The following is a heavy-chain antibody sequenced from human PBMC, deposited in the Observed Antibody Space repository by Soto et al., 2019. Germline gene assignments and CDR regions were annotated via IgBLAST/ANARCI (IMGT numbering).Heavy chain of an antibody. D-gene: IGHD1-7*01. Sequence: SETLSLTCAVYGGSFSGYYWSWIRQPPWKGLEWIGEINHSGSTNYNPSLKSRVTISVDTSKNQFSLKLSSVTAADTAVYYCARGWKYGVYYYYGMDVWGQGTAVTVSS. V-gene: IGHV4-34*01. CDR2: INHSGST. CDR1: GGSFSGYY. CDR3: ARGWKYGVYYYYGMDV. J-gene: IGHJ6*02.